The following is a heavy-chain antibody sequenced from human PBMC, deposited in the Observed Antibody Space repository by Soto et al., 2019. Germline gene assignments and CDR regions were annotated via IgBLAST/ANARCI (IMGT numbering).Heavy chain of an antibody. D-gene: IGHD4-17*01. CDR1: GFTFSSYA. Sequence: GGSLRLSXAASGFTFSSYAMHWVRQAPGKGLEWVAVISYDGSNKYYADSVKGRFTISRDNSKNTLYLQMNSLRAEDTAVYYCARDPYGGNSRLYYGMDVWGQGTTVTVSS. J-gene: IGHJ6*02. CDR3: ARDPYGGNSRLYYGMDV. V-gene: IGHV3-30-3*01. CDR2: ISYDGSNK.